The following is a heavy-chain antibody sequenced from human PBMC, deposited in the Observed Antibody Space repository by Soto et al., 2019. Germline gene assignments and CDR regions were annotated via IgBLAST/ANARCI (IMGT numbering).Heavy chain of an antibody. CDR3: ATAEGLGVFTHFFEY. D-gene: IGHD3-16*01. J-gene: IGHJ4*02. V-gene: IGHV4-39*01. Sequence: SETLSLTCTVSGGSISSSNYYWGWIRQTPGKGLEWIGSSYYRGNTHYNPSLKSRVTIYVDTSKNQFSLNLYSVTAADTAVYYGATAEGLGVFTHFFEYGGRGTLVTVSS. CDR1: GGSISSSNYY. CDR2: SYYRGNT.